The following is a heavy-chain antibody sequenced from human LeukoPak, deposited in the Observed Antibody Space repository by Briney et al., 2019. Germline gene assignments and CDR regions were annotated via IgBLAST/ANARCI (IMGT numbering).Heavy chain of an antibody. CDR2: ISRNSGNT. CDR1: GFTFDDYA. D-gene: IGHD6-13*01. J-gene: IGHJ6*03. CDR3: AKDISGGNSWQFFYDMDV. Sequence: GGSLRLSCAAPGFTFDDYAMHWVRQAPGKGLEWVSGISRNSGNTGYADSVKGRFTISRDNAKNSLFLQMNSLRAEDTALYYCAKDISGGNSWQFFYDMDVWGKGTTVTVSS. V-gene: IGHV3-9*01.